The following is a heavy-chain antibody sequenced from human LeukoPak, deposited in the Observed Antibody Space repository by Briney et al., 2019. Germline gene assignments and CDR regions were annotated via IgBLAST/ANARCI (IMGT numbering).Heavy chain of an antibody. CDR2: INLNSGGT. CDR1: GYTFTSYY. V-gene: IGHV1-2*02. D-gene: IGHD4-17*01. J-gene: IGHJ4*02. Sequence: ASVKVSCKASGYTFTSYYMHWVRQAPGQGLEWMGWINLNSGGTNYAQKFQGRVTMTRDTSISIAYMELSRLRSDDTAVFYCARDRVTTNTPYFDSWGQGTLVIVSS. CDR3: ARDRVTTNTPYFDS.